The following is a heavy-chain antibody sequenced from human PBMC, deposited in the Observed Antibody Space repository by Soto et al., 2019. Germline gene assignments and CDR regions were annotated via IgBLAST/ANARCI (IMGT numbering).Heavy chain of an antibody. D-gene: IGHD6-13*01. CDR2: ISYDGSNK. CDR1: GFTFSSYA. Sequence: PGGSLRLSCAASGFTFSSYAMHWVRQAPGKGLEWVAVISYDGSNKYYADSVKGRFTISRDNSKNTLYLQMNSLRAEDTAVYYCARGSGSSWTYYVDYWGQGNLV. CDR3: ARGSGSSWTYYVDY. V-gene: IGHV3-30-3*01. J-gene: IGHJ4*02.